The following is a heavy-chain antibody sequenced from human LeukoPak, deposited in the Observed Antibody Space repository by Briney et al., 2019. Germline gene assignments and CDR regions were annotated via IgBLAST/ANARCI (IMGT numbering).Heavy chain of an antibody. CDR1: GYTFTTYD. CDR3: ARGRGSGHKENWFDP. J-gene: IGHJ5*02. V-gene: IGHV1-8*01. Sequence: GASVKVSCKASGYTFTTYDINWVRQATGQGLEWMGCMNPNSGNTCYTQKFKGRVTMSRNTSISTAYMQLSSLRAEDTAVYYCARGRGSGHKENWFDPWGQGTLVTVSS. CDR2: MNPNSGNT. D-gene: IGHD6-19*01.